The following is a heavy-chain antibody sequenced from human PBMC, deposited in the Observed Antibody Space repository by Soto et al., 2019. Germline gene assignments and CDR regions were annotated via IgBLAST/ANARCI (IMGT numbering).Heavy chain of an antibody. V-gene: IGHV3-7*01. J-gene: IGHJ4*01. CDR3: ARITYSYGWIYDY. Sequence: GGSLRLSCAASEFTFDKYYMTWVRQAPGKGPEWVANIKPDGSEQYYVDSVKGRFTISRDNANNSLYLQMNSLRAEDTAVYFCARITYSYGWIYDYWGQGSLVTVPS. D-gene: IGHD3-16*01. CDR1: EFTFDKYY. CDR2: IKPDGSEQ.